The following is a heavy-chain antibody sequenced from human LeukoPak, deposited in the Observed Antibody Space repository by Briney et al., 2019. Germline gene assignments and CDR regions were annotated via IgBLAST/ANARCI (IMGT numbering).Heavy chain of an antibody. CDR1: GFTFSNFD. Sequence: GGSLRLSCAVSGFTFSNFDMSWVRQAPGKGLQWVSGSSDSAAATYNADLVKGRFTISRDIAKNSLYLQMNSLRAEDTALYYCAKEARGSGAWSPEYYFDYWGQGTLVTVSS. D-gene: IGHD3-3*01. J-gene: IGHJ4*02. CDR2: SSDSAAAT. V-gene: IGHV3-23*01. CDR3: AKEARGSGAWSPEYYFDY.